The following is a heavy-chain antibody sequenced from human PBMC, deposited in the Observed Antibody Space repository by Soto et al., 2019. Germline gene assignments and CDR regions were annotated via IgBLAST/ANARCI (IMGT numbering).Heavy chain of an antibody. J-gene: IGHJ2*01. Sequence: GGSLRLSCAASGFTFTTYAMSWVRQAPGKGLEWVSAISSGGGSTYYADSVKGRFTISRDNSKNTVYLQMNSLGAEDTAVYYCAKVWPSWYFDLWGRGSLVTVSS. V-gene: IGHV3-23*01. D-gene: IGHD2-21*01. CDR1: GFTFTTYA. CDR2: ISSGGGST. CDR3: AKVWPSWYFDL.